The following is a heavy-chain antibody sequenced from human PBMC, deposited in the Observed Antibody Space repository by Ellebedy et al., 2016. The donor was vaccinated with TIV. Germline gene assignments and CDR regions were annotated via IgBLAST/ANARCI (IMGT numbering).Heavy chain of an antibody. V-gene: IGHV1-69*13. D-gene: IGHD5-18*01. CDR2: IIPIFGTA. J-gene: IGHJ4*02. CDR3: HTAPDTAMEPSDY. Sequence: AASVKVSCKASGGTFSSYAISWVRQAPGQGLEWMGGIIPIFGTANYAQKFQGRVTITADESTSTAYMELSSLRSEDTAVYYCHTAPDTAMEPSDYWGQGTLVTVSS. CDR1: GGTFSSYA.